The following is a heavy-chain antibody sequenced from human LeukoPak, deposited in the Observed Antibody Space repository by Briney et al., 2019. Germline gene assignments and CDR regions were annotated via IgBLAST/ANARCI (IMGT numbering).Heavy chain of an antibody. CDR2: ISGSDSNT. CDR3: AKRREGAFDY. CDR1: GFTLSSYG. D-gene: IGHD1-26*01. J-gene: IGHJ4*01. Sequence: PGGSLRLSCAASGFTLSSYGMSWVRQAPGKGLDWVSAISGSDSNTYYADSVKGRFTISRDNSKNTLYLQMNSLRAEDTAKYYCAKRREGAFDYWGHGILVTVSS. V-gene: IGHV3-23*01.